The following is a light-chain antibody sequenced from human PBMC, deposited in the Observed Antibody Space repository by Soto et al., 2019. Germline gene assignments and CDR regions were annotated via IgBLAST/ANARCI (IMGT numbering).Light chain of an antibody. J-gene: IGKJ1*01. V-gene: IGKV1-39*01. CDR3: QQSYNIHPT. CDR2: SAS. Sequence: DIQMTQYPPSLSASVGDRFTITCRASQIISDYLHWYQQKIGKGPKVLIYSASSIQSGVPSRFNGSGSGTDFTLTISNLQPEDSATYYCQQSYNIHPTFGQVTKVDIK. CDR1: QIISDY.